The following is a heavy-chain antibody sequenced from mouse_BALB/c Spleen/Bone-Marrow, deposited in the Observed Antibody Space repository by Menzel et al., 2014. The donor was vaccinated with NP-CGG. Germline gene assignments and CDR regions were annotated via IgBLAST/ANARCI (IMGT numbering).Heavy chain of an antibody. CDR3: AREDGNHVGFAY. CDR2: ILPGSGST. CDR1: GYTFSSYW. V-gene: IGHV1-9*01. J-gene: IGHJ3*01. D-gene: IGHD2-1*01. Sequence: VQLQQSGAELMKPGASVKISCKVTGYTFSSYWIEWVKQRPGHGLEWIGEILPGSGSTNYNEKFKGKATFTADTSSNTAYMQLSSLTSEDSAVYYCAREDGNHVGFAYWGQGTPVTVSA.